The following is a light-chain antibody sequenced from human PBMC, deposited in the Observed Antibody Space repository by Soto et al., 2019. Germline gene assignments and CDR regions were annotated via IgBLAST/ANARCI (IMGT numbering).Light chain of an antibody. V-gene: IGKV3-15*01. CDR2: GAS. CDR3: QQYNNWPPLT. CDR1: QSVSSN. J-gene: IGKJ4*01. Sequence: EIVMTQSTATLSVSPGERATLSCRASQSVSSNLAWYQQKPGQAPRLLIYGASTRATGIPASFSGSGSGTEFTLTISSLQSEDFAVYYCQQYNNWPPLTFGGGTKVEIK.